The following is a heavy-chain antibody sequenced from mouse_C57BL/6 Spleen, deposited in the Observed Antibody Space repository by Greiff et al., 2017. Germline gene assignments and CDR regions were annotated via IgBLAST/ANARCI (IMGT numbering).Heavy chain of an antibody. CDR1: GYTFTSYW. CDR3: ARAQLRLAYFDY. V-gene: IGHV1-52*01. J-gene: IGHJ2*01. CDR2: IDPSDSET. D-gene: IGHD3-2*02. Sequence: VQLQQPGAELVRPGSSVKLSCKASGYTFTSYWMHWVKQRPIQGLEWIGNIDPSDSETHYNQKFKDKATLTVDKSSSTAYMQLSSLTSEDSAVYYCARAQLRLAYFDYWGQGTTLTVSS.